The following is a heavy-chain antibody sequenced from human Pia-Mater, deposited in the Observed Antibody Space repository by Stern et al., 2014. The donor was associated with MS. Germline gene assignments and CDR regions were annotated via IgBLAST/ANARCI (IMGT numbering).Heavy chain of an antibody. D-gene: IGHD3-16*01. V-gene: IGHV3-30*18. CDR3: AKDTSPREYFYYGMDV. Sequence: VQLLESGGGVVQPGRSLRLSCAASGFTFSSYGLHWVRQAPGKGLEWGAGISYDGSNKDYGYSVKGRFTISRDNSKNTVYLQINSLRAEDTAVYYCAKDTSPREYFYYGMDVWGQGTTVTVSS. J-gene: IGHJ6*02. CDR1: GFTFSSYG. CDR2: ISYDGSNK.